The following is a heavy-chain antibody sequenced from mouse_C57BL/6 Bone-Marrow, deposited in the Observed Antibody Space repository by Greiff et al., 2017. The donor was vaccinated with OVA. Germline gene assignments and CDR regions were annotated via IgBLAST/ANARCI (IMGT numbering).Heavy chain of an antibody. J-gene: IGHJ1*03. CDR1: DSEVFPIAY. CDR3: ARKGGYYYWYFDV. CDR2: ILPSIGRT. V-gene: IGHV15-2*01. D-gene: IGHD1-1*01. Sequence: QVQLKESGSELRSPGSSVKLSCKDFDSEVFPIAYMSWVRQKPGHGFEWIGGILPSIGRTIYGEKFEDKATLDADTLSNTAYLELNSLTSEDSAIYYCARKGGYYYWYFDVWGTGTTVTVSS.